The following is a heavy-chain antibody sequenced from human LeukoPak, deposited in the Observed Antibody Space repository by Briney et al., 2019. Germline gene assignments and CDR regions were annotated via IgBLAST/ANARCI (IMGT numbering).Heavy chain of an antibody. D-gene: IGHD2-2*01. J-gene: IGHJ6*02. CDR1: GFTFSSYA. Sequence: GGSLRLSCAASGFTFSSYAVSWVRQAPGKGLEWVSAISGSGGSTYYADSVKGRFTISRDNSKNTLYLQMNSLRAEDTAVYYCAKVGPCSSTSCYYYYYYGMDVWGQGTTVTVSS. CDR3: AKVGPCSSTSCYYYYYYGMDV. V-gene: IGHV3-23*01. CDR2: ISGSGGST.